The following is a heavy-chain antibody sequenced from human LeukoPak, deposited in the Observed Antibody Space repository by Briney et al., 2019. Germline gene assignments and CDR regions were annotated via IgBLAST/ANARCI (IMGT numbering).Heavy chain of an antibody. CDR3: AKFLPTHIVVANYYFDY. CDR2: ISGSGGST. CDR1: GFTFDDYA. V-gene: IGHV3-23*01. J-gene: IGHJ4*02. D-gene: IGHD2-21*01. Sequence: GGSLRLSCAASGFTFDDYAMHWVRQAPGKGLEWVSLISGSGGSTYYADSVKGRFTISRDNSKNTLYLQMNNLRAEDTAVYYCAKFLPTHIVVANYYFDYWGQGTLVTVSS.